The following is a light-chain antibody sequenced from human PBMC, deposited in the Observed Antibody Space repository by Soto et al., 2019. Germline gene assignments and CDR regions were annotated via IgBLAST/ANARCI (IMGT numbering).Light chain of an antibody. V-gene: IGKV3-11*01. CDR1: QSININ. CDR3: QQRSNWPPT. Sequence: EIGMTQSPATLSVSPGERATLSCRASQSININLAWYQQKPGQAPRLLIYDASNRATGIPARFSGSGSGTDFTLTISSLEPEDFAVYYCQQRSNWPPTFGQGTKVDIK. CDR2: DAS. J-gene: IGKJ1*01.